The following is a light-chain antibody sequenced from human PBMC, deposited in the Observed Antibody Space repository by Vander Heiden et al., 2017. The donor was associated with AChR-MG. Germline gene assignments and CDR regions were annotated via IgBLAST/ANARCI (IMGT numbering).Light chain of an antibody. CDR2: WAS. CDR1: QSVSDSSNNKNY. CDR3: QQYYSTSAIT. J-gene: IGKJ5*01. Sequence: DIVMTQSPDSLAVSLGERATINCKSSQSVSDSSNNKNYLAWYQQKPGQPPELLIYWASNRESGVPDRFSGSGSGTDFTLTISSLQAEDVAVYYCQQYYSTSAITFGQGTRLEIK. V-gene: IGKV4-1*01.